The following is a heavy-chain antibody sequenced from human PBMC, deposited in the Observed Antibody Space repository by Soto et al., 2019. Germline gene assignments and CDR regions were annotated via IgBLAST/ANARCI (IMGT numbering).Heavy chain of an antibody. Sequence: SVKVSCKASGGTFSSYAISWVRQAPGQGLEWMGGIIPIFGTANYAQKFQGRVTITADESTSTAYMELSSLRSEDTAVYYCARGEYSSSSGAPLYYYYGMDVWGQGTTVTVS. CDR2: IIPIFGTA. V-gene: IGHV1-69*13. CDR3: ARGEYSSSSGAPLYYYYGMDV. J-gene: IGHJ6*02. CDR1: GGTFSSYA. D-gene: IGHD6-6*01.